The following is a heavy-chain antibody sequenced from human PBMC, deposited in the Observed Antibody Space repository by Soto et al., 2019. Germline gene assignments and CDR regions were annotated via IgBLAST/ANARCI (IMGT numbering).Heavy chain of an antibody. Sequence: SVKVSCKASGGTFSSYAISWVRQAPGQGLEWMGGIIPIFGTANYAQKFQGRVTITADESTSTAYMELSSLRSEDTAVYYCAVGATDPYYYYYGMDVWGQGTTVTVSS. J-gene: IGHJ6*02. V-gene: IGHV1-69*13. CDR1: GGTFSSYA. CDR2: IIPIFGTA. D-gene: IGHD1-26*01. CDR3: AVGATDPYYYYYGMDV.